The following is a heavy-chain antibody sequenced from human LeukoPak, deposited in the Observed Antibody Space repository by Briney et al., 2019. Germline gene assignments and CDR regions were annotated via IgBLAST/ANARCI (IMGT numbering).Heavy chain of an antibody. CDR3: ARVIPYDYVWGSYRAFDY. Sequence: SETLSLTCTVSGGSISSGDYYWSWIRQPPGKGLEWIGYIYYSGSTYYNPSLKSRVTISVDTSKNQFSLKLSSVTAADTAVYYCARVIPYDYVWGSYRAFDYWGQGTLVTVSS. J-gene: IGHJ4*02. CDR1: GGSISSGDYY. V-gene: IGHV4-30-4*01. D-gene: IGHD3-16*02. CDR2: IYYSGST.